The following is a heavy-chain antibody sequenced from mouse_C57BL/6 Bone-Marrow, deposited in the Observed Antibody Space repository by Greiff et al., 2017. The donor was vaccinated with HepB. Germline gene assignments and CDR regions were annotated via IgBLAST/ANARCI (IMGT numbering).Heavy chain of an antibody. Sequence: EVKVEESGGGLVQPGGSMILSCVASGFTFSNYWMNWVRQSPGKGLEWVAQIRLKSDNYATLYAESVKGRFTISRDDSKTSVYLQMNNLRAEDTGIYYCTDPSWFAYWGQGTLVTVSA. CDR1: GFTFSNYW. V-gene: IGHV6-3*01. J-gene: IGHJ3*01. CDR2: IRLKSDNYAT. CDR3: TDPSWFAY.